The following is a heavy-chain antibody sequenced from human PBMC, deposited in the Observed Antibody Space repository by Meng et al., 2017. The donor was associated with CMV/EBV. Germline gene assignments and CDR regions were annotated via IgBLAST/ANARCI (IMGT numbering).Heavy chain of an antibody. V-gene: IGHV3-20*04. Sequence: LSLTCAASGFTFDDYGMSWVRQAPGKGLEWVSGINWNGGSTGYADSVKGRFTISRDNAKNSLYLQMNSLRAEDTAVYYCARSTKVVVPAAIHYYYGMDVWGQGTTVTVSS. D-gene: IGHD2-2*01. CDR1: GFTFDDYG. CDR3: ARSTKVVVPAAIHYYYGMDV. CDR2: INWNGGST. J-gene: IGHJ6*02.